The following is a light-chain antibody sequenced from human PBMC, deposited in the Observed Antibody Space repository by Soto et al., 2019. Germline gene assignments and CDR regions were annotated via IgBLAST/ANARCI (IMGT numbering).Light chain of an antibody. V-gene: IGLV2-11*01. CDR3: CSYAGSHTFV. Sequence: QSLLTQPRSVSVSPGQSVTISCTGTISDVGVYNYVSWYQQYLGKAPKIMIYDVSKRPSGVPDRFSGSKSDNTASLTISGLQAEDEADYYCCSYAGSHTFVFGIGTKVNVL. J-gene: IGLJ1*01. CDR1: ISDVGVYNY. CDR2: DVS.